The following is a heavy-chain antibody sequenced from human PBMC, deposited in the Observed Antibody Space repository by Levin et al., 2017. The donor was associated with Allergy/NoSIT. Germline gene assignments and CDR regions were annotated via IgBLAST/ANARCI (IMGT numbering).Heavy chain of an antibody. CDR2: IGTSDDT. CDR1: GFTFSRFD. Sequence: GGSLRLSCAASGFTFSRFDIHWLRQPTGKGLEWVSAIGTSDDTYYAGSVKGRFSISRDDAKNSLYLQMNSLRVEDTAVYYCARGPWFDPWGQGTLVTVSS. V-gene: IGHV3-13*01. CDR3: ARGPWFDP. J-gene: IGHJ5*02.